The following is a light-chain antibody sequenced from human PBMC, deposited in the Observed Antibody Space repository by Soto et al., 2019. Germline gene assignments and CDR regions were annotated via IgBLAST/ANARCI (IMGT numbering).Light chain of an antibody. CDR2: AAS. CDR1: QSISSY. CDR3: HQRYSTTPGT. J-gene: IGKJ1*01. Sequence: DIQMTQSPSSLSASVGDRVTITCRASQSISSYLNWYQQKPGKAPKLLIYAASSLQSGVPSRISGGGAGTDFSLTTSSLPPADVSTSYCHQRYSTTPGTFGQGTKVEIK. V-gene: IGKV1-39*01.